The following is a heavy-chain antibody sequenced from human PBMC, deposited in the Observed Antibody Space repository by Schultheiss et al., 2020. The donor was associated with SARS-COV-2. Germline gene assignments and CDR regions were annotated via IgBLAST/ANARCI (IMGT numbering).Heavy chain of an antibody. CDR2: IIPILGIA. V-gene: IGHV1-69*04. Sequence: SVKVSCKASGGTFSSYAISWVRQAPGQGLEWMGRIIPILGIANYAQKFQGRVTITADKSTSTAYMELSSLRSEDTAVYYCARVGPGGSYYYMDVWGKGTTVTVSS. CDR1: GGTFSSYA. J-gene: IGHJ6*03. CDR3: ARVGPGGSYYYMDV. D-gene: IGHD1-14*01.